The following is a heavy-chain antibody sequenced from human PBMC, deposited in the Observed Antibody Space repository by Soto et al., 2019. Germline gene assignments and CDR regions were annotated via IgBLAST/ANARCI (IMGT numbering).Heavy chain of an antibody. CDR1: GFTFSSFG. CDR2: IWCDSSKI. J-gene: IGHJ6*02. CDR3: GRGHNWNYAGMDV. Sequence: PGGSLRLSCAASGFTFSSFGMHWVRQAPGKGLEWVSFIWCDSSKISYADSVKGRFTISRDNSKNSVYLQMNSLRDEDTAVYYCGRGHNWNYAGMDVWGQGTTVTVSS. V-gene: IGHV3-33*01. D-gene: IGHD1-1*01.